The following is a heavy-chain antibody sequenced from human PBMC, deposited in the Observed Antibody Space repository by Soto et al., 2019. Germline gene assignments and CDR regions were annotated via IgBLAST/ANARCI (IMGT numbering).Heavy chain of an antibody. CDR2: MNPNSGNT. J-gene: IGHJ4*02. Sequence: QVQLVQSGAEVKKPGASVKVSCRASGYTFTSHDINWVRQATGQGLEWMGRMNPNSGNTGYAQKFQGRVTMTRNTSISTVYMELSSLGSEDTAVYYCARALGSGWFYFDFWGQGTPVTVSS. V-gene: IGHV1-8*01. CDR1: GYTFTSHD. CDR3: ARALGSGWFYFDF. D-gene: IGHD6-19*01.